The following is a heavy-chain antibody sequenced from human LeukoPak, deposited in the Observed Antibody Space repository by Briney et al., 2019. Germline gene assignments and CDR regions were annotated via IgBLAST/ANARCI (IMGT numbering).Heavy chain of an antibody. D-gene: IGHD3-9*01. Sequence: ASVKASCKASGYTFTSYSISWVRQAPGQGLEWMGWISAYNGNTNYAQKLLGRVTMTTDTSTSTAYMELRSLRSDDTAVYYCARDYDILTGYDYYYGMDVWGQGTTVTVSS. V-gene: IGHV1-18*01. CDR1: GYTFTSYS. CDR3: ARDYDILTGYDYYYGMDV. J-gene: IGHJ6*02. CDR2: ISAYNGNT.